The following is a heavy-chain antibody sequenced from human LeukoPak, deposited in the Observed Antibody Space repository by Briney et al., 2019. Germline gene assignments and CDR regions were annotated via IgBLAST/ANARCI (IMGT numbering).Heavy chain of an antibody. CDR3: AKALGSIVVTTTDY. J-gene: IGHJ4*02. D-gene: IGHD5-12*01. CDR1: GFTLSAYA. Sequence: GGSLRLSCAASGFTLSAYAMTWVRQAPGKGLEWVSAISGSGGSTYYADSVKGRFTISRDNSKNTLYMQMHSLRAEDTAVYYCAKALGSIVVTTTDYWGQGTLVTVSS. CDR2: ISGSGGST. V-gene: IGHV3-23*01.